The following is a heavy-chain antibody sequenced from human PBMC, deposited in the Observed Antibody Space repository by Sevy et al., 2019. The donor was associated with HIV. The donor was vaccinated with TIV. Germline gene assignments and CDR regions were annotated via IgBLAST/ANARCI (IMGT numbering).Heavy chain of an antibody. CDR3: GNDQSASVDAGEYYDGMDV. V-gene: IGHV3-30*18. J-gene: IGHJ6*02. Sequence: GGSLRLSCVGSGFTFSAHGMHWVRRAPGKGLEWVAVISYDGDDKYYADSVKGRFTISRDRSKNTLYLQMNSLRTEDPSMYYCGNDQSASVDAGEYYDGMDVWGQGTTVTVSS. CDR2: ISYDGDDK. D-gene: IGHD3-16*01. CDR1: GFTFSAHG.